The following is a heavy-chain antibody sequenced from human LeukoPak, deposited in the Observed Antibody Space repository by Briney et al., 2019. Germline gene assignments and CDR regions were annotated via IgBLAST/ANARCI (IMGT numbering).Heavy chain of an antibody. D-gene: IGHD2-2*02. CDR1: GGSLSSGGYY. CDR3: ARDRGCSSTSCYTDAFDI. Sequence: SQTLSLTCTVSGGSLSSGGYYWSWIRQHPGKGLEWIGYIYYSGSTYYNPSLKSRVTISVDTSKNQFSLKLSSVTAADTAVCYCARDRGCSSTSCYTDAFDIWGQGTTVTVSS. CDR2: IYYSGST. J-gene: IGHJ3*02. V-gene: IGHV4-31*03.